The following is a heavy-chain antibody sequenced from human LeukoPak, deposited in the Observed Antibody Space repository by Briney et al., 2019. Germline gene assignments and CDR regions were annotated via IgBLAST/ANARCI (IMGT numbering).Heavy chain of an antibody. J-gene: IGHJ5*02. CDR1: GGSFSTYY. CDR2: IYYSGNT. Sequence: SETLSLTCTVSGGSFSTYYWSWIRQPPGKGLEWIGYIYYSGNTNYNPSLKSRVTISVDTSKNQFSLSLNSVTAADTAVYYCARARYFDSYIRFDPWGQGTLVTVSS. V-gene: IGHV4-59*01. D-gene: IGHD3-9*01. CDR3: ARARYFDSYIRFDP.